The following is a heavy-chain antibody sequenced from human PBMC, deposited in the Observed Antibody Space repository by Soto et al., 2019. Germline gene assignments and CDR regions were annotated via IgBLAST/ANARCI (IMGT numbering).Heavy chain of an antibody. CDR2: MNPSGGST. V-gene: IGHV1-8*01. CDR3: AREREVATPVWPTENGDFDY. J-gene: IGHJ4*02. CDR1: GYTFTSYD. D-gene: IGHD5-12*01. Sequence: ASVKVSCKASGYTFTSYDINWVRQATGQGLEWMGWMNPSGGSTSYEQKFQGRVTMTRDTSTSTVYMELSSLRSEDTAVYYCAREREVATPVWPTENGDFDYWGQGTLVTVSS.